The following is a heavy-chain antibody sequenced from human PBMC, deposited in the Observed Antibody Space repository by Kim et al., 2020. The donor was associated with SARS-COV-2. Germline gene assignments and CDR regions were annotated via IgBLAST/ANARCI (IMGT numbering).Heavy chain of an antibody. Sequence: GGSLRLSCAASGFTFSSYWMSWVRQAPGKGLEWVANIKQDGSEKYYVDSVKGRFTISRDNAKNSLYLQMNSLRAEDTAVYYCARDYYCSTTSCYLTYFQDWGQGTLITVSS. CDR2: IKQDGSEK. D-gene: IGHD2-2*01. CDR3: ARDYYCSTTSCYLTYFQD. CDR1: GFTFSSYW. V-gene: IGHV3-7*01. J-gene: IGHJ1*01.